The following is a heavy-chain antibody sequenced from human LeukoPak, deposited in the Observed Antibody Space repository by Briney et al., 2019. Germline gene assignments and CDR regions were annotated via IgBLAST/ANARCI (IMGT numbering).Heavy chain of an antibody. Sequence: SETLSLTCTVSGNSISSFFWSWIRQPPGKGLEWIGSMHYSGDSKYNPSLRSRVSLSIDTSKQQFSLRLSSVTAADTAVYYCASTGAFGGALTAWGQGTLVTVSS. J-gene: IGHJ5*02. CDR2: MHYSGDS. V-gene: IGHV4-59*01. CDR1: GNSISSFF. CDR3: ASTGAFGGALTA. D-gene: IGHD3-16*01.